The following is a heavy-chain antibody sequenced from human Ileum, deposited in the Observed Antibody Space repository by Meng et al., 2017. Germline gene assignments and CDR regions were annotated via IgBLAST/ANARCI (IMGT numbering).Heavy chain of an antibody. J-gene: IGHJ2*01. CDR3: VREYKGIDWYFDL. CDR2: IWNDGSSK. CDR1: AFTFTNYG. Sequence: SLRLSCAASAFTFTNYGMHWVRQAPGKGLEWVALIWNDGSSKYYADSVKGRFSISRDNSKNTLYLDINSLRAEDTAVYYCVREYKGIDWYFDLWGRGTLVTVSS. D-gene: IGHD1-14*01. V-gene: IGHV3-33*01.